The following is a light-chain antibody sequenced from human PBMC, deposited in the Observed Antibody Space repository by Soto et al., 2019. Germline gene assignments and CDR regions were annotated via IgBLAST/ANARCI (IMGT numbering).Light chain of an antibody. CDR1: SSDVGGYDY. Sequence: QSALTQPASVSGSPGQSIAISCTGTSSDVGGYDYVSWYQQHPDKAPKLIIYEVTKRPSGVSNRFSGSKSGNTASQTISGLQPDDEADYYCSSHTSGDTRVFGSGTKLTVL. CDR3: SSHTSGDTRV. V-gene: IGLV2-14*01. J-gene: IGLJ1*01. CDR2: EVT.